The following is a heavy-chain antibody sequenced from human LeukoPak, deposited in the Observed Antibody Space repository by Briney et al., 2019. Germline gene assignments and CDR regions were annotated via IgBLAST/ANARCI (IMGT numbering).Heavy chain of an antibody. J-gene: IGHJ4*02. D-gene: IGHD6-13*01. CDR1: GYSFTSYW. V-gene: IGHV5-51*01. CDR2: IYPGDSDT. CDR3: ARRPDYSTLDY. Sequence: GESLQISCQGSGYSFTSYWIGWVRQLPGKGREWMGIIYPGDSDTRYSPSFQGQVTISADKSINTAYLQWSSLKASDTAMYYCARRPDYSTLDYWGQGTLVTVSS.